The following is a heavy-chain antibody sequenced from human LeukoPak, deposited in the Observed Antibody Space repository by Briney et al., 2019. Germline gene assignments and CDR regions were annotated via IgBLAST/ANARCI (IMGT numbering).Heavy chain of an antibody. CDR3: AKSTPGWYYYDSSGYYPGGVFDY. D-gene: IGHD3-22*01. V-gene: IGHV3-23*01. J-gene: IGHJ4*02. CDR2: ISGSGGST. Sequence: GGSLRLSCAASGFTFSSYAMSWVRQAPGKGLEWVSAISGSGGSTYYADSVKGRFTISRDNSKSTLYLQMNSLRAEDTAVYYCAKSTPGWYYYDSSGYYPGGVFDYWGQGTLVTVSS. CDR1: GFTFSSYA.